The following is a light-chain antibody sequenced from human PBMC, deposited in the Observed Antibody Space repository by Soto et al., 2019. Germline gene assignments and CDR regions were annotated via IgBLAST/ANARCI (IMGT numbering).Light chain of an antibody. CDR1: QAITSY. CDR3: QHHDSYPLT. V-gene: IGKV1-9*01. Sequence: IQLTQSPSSLSASVGDRVTITCRASQAITSYLAWYQQKPGTAPKLLIYAASTLESGVPSRFSGSGSGTDFTLTISSPQPEDFATYYCQHHDSYPLTFGPGTKVDIK. CDR2: AAS. J-gene: IGKJ3*01.